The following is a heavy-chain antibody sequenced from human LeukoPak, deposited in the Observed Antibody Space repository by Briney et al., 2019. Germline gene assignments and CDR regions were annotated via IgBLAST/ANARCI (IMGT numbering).Heavy chain of an antibody. CDR3: ARDRLHYGEYEKTFDY. CDR1: GFTFSSYS. J-gene: IGHJ4*02. Sequence: GGSLRLSCAASGFTFSSYSMNWVRQAPGKGLEWVSYISHSSSTIYYADSVRGRFTISRDNAKKSLYLQMNSLRAEDSAVYYCARDRLHYGEYEKTFDYWGQGTLVTVSS. D-gene: IGHD4-17*01. CDR2: ISHSSSTI. V-gene: IGHV3-48*01.